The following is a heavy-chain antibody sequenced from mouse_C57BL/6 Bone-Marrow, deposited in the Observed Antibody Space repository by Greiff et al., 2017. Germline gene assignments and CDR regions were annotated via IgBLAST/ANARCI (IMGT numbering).Heavy chain of an antibody. Sequence: EVKLVESGGGLVKPGGSLKLSCAASGFTFSSYTMSWVRQTPEKRLEWVATISGGGGNTYYPDSVKGRFTISRDNAKNTLYLQMSSLRSEDTALYYCARRGYYGSSYGYAMDYWGQGTSVTVSS. D-gene: IGHD1-1*01. CDR1: GFTFSSYT. V-gene: IGHV5-9*01. J-gene: IGHJ4*01. CDR2: ISGGGGNT. CDR3: ARRGYYGSSYGYAMDY.